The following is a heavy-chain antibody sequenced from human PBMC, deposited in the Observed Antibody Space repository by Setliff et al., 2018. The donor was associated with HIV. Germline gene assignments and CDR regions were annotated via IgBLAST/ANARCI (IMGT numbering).Heavy chain of an antibody. CDR3: VASSSWSCRLNY. D-gene: IGHD6-13*01. CDR2: ISHSGST. CDR1: GGPSSGY. Sequence: PSETLSLTCIVYGGPSSGYWSWVRQSPGKGLEWIGEISHSGSTKYNLSLKSRAAISADTSKKQFSLKLTSVTAADTGIYYCVASSSWSCRLNYWGQGTQVTVSS. J-gene: IGHJ4*02. V-gene: IGHV4-34*01.